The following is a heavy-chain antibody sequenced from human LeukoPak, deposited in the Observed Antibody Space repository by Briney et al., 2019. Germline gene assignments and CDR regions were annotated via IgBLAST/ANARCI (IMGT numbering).Heavy chain of an antibody. D-gene: IGHD4-17*01. CDR2: ISSSSSYI. CDR3: AREGDYFGDQ. V-gene: IGHV3-21*01. J-gene: IGHJ4*02. Sequence: GGSLRLSCAASEFTFTTHSMNWVRQAPGKGLEWVSYISSSSSYIYYVDSVRGRFTISRDNANNSLYLQMNSLRAEDTAVCYCAREGDYFGDQWGQGTLVTVSS. CDR1: EFTFTTHS.